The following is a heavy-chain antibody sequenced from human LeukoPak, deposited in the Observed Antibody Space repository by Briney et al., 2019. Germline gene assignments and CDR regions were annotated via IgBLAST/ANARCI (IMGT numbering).Heavy chain of an antibody. Sequence: TGGSLRLSCAASGFTFSSYSMNWVRQAPGKGLEWVSSISSSSSYIYYADSVKGRFTISRDNAKNSLYLQMNSLRAEDTAVYYCARVGYCRGGSCYLFDYWGQGTLVTVSS. CDR1: GFTFSSYS. CDR3: ARVGYCRGGSCYLFDY. J-gene: IGHJ4*02. V-gene: IGHV3-21*01. CDR2: ISSSSSYI. D-gene: IGHD2-15*01.